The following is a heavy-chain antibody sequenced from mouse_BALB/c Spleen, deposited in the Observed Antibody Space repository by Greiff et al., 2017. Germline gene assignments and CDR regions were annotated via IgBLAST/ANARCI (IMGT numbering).Heavy chain of an antibody. V-gene: IGHV1-69*02. CDR1: GYTFTSYW. Sequence: QVQLQQPGAELVKPGAPVKLSCKASGYTFTSYWMNWVKQRPGRGLEWIGRIDPSDSETHYNQKFKDKATLTVDKSSSTAYIQLSSLTSEDSAVYYCARGTHAMDYGGQGTSVTVSS. CDR2: IDPSDSET. CDR3: ARGTHAMDY. J-gene: IGHJ4*01. D-gene: IGHD3-3*01.